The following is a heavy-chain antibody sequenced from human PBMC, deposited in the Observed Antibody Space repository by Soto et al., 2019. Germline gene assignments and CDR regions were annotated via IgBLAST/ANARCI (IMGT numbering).Heavy chain of an antibody. J-gene: IGHJ6*02. CDR1: GGTFSSYA. CDR2: IIPIFGTA. CDR3: ARSITGTVSSYYGMDV. Sequence: QVQLVQSGAEVKKPGSSVKVSCKASGGTFSSYAISWVRQAPGQGLEWMGGIIPIFGTANYAQKVQGRVTITADKSTSTAYMELSSLRSEDTAVYYCARSITGTVSSYYGMDVWGQGTTVTVSS. D-gene: IGHD1-20*01. V-gene: IGHV1-69*14.